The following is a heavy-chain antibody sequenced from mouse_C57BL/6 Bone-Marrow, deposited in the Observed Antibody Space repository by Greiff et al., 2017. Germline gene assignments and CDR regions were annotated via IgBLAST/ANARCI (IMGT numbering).Heavy chain of an antibody. CDR3: ASRRDDGYWAPFAY. D-gene: IGHD2-3*01. CDR1: GFTFSSYG. J-gene: IGHJ3*01. CDR2: ISSGGSYT. V-gene: IGHV5-6*02. Sequence: EVMLVESGGDLVKPGGSLKLSCAASGFTFSSYGMSWVRQTPDKRLEWVATISSGGSYTYYPDSVKGRFTISRDNAKNTLDLQMSSLTSEDTAMYYCASRRDDGYWAPFAYWGQGTLVTVSA.